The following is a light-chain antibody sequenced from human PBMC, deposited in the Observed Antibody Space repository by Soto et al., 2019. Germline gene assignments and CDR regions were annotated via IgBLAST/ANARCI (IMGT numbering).Light chain of an antibody. CDR2: DAS. Sequence: VLTQSPATLSLSPGERATLSCRASQSVSSYLAWYQQKPGQAPRLLIYDASNRATGIPARFSGSGSGTDFTLTISSLEPEDFAVYSCHHRSKWPYTFGQGNKLEIK. CDR3: HHRSKWPYT. J-gene: IGKJ2*01. V-gene: IGKV3-11*01. CDR1: QSVSSY.